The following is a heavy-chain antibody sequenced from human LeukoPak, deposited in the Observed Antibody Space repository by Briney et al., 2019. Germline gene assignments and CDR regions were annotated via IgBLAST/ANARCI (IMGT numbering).Heavy chain of an antibody. J-gene: IGHJ3*02. CDR2: INHSGST. CDR3: ACLTTADAFDI. CDR1: SGSFSGYY. Sequence: SETLSLTCSVYSGSFSGYYWSWLRQPPGEGLEWIGEINHSGSTNYNPSLKSRVTISVDTSKNQFSLKLSSVTAADTAVYYCACLTTADAFDIWGQGTMVTVSS. V-gene: IGHV4-34*01. D-gene: IGHD3-22*01.